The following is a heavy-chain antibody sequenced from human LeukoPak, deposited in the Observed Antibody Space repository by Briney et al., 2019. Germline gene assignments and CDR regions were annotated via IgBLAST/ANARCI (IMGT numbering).Heavy chain of an antibody. CDR1: GGTFSSYA. D-gene: IGHD6-13*01. J-gene: IGHJ4*02. CDR3: ARSKANIAEGIDFDY. V-gene: IGHV1-69*13. CDR2: IIPIFGTA. Sequence: SVKVSCKASGGTFSSYAISWVRQAPGQGLEWMGGIIPIFGTANYAQKFQGRVTITADESTSTAYMELSSLRSEDTAVYYCARSKANIAEGIDFDYWGQGTLVTVSS.